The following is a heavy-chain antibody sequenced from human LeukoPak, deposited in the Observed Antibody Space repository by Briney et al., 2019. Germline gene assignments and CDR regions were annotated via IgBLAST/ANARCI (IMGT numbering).Heavy chain of an antibody. Sequence: GASVKVSCKASGYTSTGYYMHWVRQAPGQGLEWMGWINPNSGGTNYAQKFQGRVTMTRDTSISTAYMELSRLRSDDTAVYYCARALGIAAPYYYYYMDVWGKGTTVTVSS. V-gene: IGHV1-2*02. CDR2: INPNSGGT. J-gene: IGHJ6*03. D-gene: IGHD6-13*01. CDR1: GYTSTGYY. CDR3: ARALGIAAPYYYYYMDV.